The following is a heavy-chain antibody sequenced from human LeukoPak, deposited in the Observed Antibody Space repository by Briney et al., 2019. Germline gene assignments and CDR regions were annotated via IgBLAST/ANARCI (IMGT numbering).Heavy chain of an antibody. J-gene: IGHJ3*02. D-gene: IGHD5/OR15-5a*01. V-gene: IGHV4-59*08. CDR1: GGSISSYY. Sequence: SETLSLTCTVSGGSISSYYWSLIRQPPGKGLEWIGYIYYSGSTNYNPSLKSRVTISVDTSKNQFSLKLNSVTAADTAIYYCARLHLAVSLGALDIWGQGTMVTVSS. CDR3: ARLHLAVSLGALDI. CDR2: IYYSGST.